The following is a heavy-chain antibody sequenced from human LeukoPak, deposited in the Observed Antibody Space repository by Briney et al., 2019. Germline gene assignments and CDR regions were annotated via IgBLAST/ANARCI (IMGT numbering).Heavy chain of an antibody. CDR2: IWYDGSNK. CDR1: GFTFSNYG. Sequence: GRSLRLSCVASGFTFSNYGTHWVRQAPGKGLEWVAVIWYDGSNKDSGDSVKGRFTISRDNSKNTVYLQMNSLRAEDTAVYYCVRGQRLRGPFYFDSWGQGALVTVSS. CDR3: VRGQRLRGPFYFDS. J-gene: IGHJ4*02. V-gene: IGHV3-33*01. D-gene: IGHD6-25*01.